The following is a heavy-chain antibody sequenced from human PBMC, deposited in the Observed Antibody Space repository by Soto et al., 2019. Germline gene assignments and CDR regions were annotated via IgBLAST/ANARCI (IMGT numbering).Heavy chain of an antibody. CDR2: ISYDGSNK. V-gene: IGHV3-30-3*01. D-gene: IGHD2-2*01. CDR3: ASGPSSLTRFDY. Sequence: QVQLVESGGGVVQPGRSLRLSCTASGFTFSSYAMHWFRQAPGKGLEWVAVISYDGSNKYYADSVKGRFTISRDNSKNTLYLQMNSLRAEDTAVYYCASGPSSLTRFDYWGQGTLVTVSS. CDR1: GFTFSSYA. J-gene: IGHJ4*02.